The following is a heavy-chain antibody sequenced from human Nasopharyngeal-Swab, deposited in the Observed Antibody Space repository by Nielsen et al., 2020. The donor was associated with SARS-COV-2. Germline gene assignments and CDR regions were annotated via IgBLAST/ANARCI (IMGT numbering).Heavy chain of an antibody. J-gene: IGHJ4*02. CDR1: GYTFTSYY. CDR2: INPSGGST. V-gene: IGHV1-46*01. Sequence: ASVKVSCKASGYTFTSYYIHCVRQSPGQGLEWMGIINPSGGSTSYAQKFQGRVTMTRDTSTSTVYMELSSLRSEDTAVYYCARAEMRTTVTTYWNYWGQGTLVTVSS. D-gene: IGHD4-17*01. CDR3: ARAEMRTTVTTYWNY.